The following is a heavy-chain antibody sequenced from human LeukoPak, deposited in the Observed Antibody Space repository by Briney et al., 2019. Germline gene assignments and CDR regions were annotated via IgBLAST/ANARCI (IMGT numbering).Heavy chain of an antibody. CDR2: INHSGST. V-gene: IGHV4-34*01. CDR3: AEDNLLFDY. CDR1: GGSFSGYY. D-gene: IGHD1-14*01. J-gene: IGHJ4*02. Sequence: PSETLSLTCAVYGGSFSGYYWSWIRQPPGKGLEWIGEINHSGSTNYNPSLKSRVTISVDTSKNQFSLKLSSVTAADTAVYYCAEDNLLFDYWGQGTLVTVSS.